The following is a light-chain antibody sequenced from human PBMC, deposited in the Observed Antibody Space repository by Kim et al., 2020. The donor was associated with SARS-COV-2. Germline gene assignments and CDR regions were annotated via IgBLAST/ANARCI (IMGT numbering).Light chain of an antibody. Sequence: VTISGSGCSANIGSNYVVWYQQLPETAPKLLLHSNSHRPSGVPDRFSGSKSGTSASLAISGLQSEDEADYYCAAWDDTLNGPKVVFGGGTQLTVL. V-gene: IGLV1-44*01. CDR1: SANIGSNY. CDR3: AAWDDTLNGPKVV. J-gene: IGLJ2*01. CDR2: SNS.